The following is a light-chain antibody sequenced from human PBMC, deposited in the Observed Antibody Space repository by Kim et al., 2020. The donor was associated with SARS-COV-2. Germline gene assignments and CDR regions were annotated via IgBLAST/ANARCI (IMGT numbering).Light chain of an antibody. CDR3: GSYTTSSTWV. CDR1: SSDIGGYDY. V-gene: IGLV2-14*03. Sequence: QSALTQPASVSGSPGQSITISCTGTSSDIGGYDYVSWYQHHPGKAAKFMIYDVTKRPSGVSNRFSGSKSGNTASLTISGLQAEDEADYYCGSYTTSSTWVFGGGTKLTVL. J-gene: IGLJ3*02. CDR2: DVT.